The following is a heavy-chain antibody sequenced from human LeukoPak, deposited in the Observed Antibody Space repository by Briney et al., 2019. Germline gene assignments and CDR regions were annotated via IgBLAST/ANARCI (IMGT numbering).Heavy chain of an antibody. CDR1: GFPLSSYA. D-gene: IGHD3-10*01. J-gene: IGHJ4*02. V-gene: IGHV3-23*01. CDR2: TSSSDPGT. Sequence: GGSLRLSCAASGFPLSSYAMSWVRQGPGKGLEWVAATSSSDPGTYHADSVRGRFTISRDNSKNTLYLQMNRLRVEDAAVYYCARDRGFGDYDYWGQGTLVTVSS. CDR3: ARDRGFGDYDY.